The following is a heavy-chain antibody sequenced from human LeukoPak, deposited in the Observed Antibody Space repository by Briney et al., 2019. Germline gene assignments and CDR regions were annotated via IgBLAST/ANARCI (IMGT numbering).Heavy chain of an antibody. CDR3: ASSYYDILTGYRFDS. CDR2: INSDGSSR. CDR1: GFTFSNYW. Sequence: GGSLRLSCAASGFTFSNYWMSWVRQAPGKGLVWVSRINSDGSSRHYADSVKGRFTISRDNAKNTLHLQMTSLRAEDTAVYYCASSYYDILTGYRFDSWGQGTLVTVSS. J-gene: IGHJ4*02. V-gene: IGHV3-74*01. D-gene: IGHD3-9*01.